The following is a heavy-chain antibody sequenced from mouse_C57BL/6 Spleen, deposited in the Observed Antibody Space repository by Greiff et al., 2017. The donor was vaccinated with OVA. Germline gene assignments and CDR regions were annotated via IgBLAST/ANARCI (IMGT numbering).Heavy chain of an antibody. CDR2: IDPSDSYT. CDR1: GYTFTSYW. Sequence: QVQLQQPGAELVMPGASVKLSCKASGYTFTSYWMHWVKQRPGQGLEWIGEIDPSDSYTNYNQKFKGKSTLTVDKSSSTAYMQRSSLTSEDSAVYYCARGQLRSFAYWGQGTLVTVSA. V-gene: IGHV1-69*01. CDR3: ARGQLRSFAY. J-gene: IGHJ3*01. D-gene: IGHD3-2*02.